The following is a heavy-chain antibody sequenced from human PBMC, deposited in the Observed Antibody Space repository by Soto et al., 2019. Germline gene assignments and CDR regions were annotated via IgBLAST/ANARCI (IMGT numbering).Heavy chain of an antibody. CDR2: TSFSGYT. Sequence: QVQLQESGPGLVKPSQTLSLTCTVSGDSVSGGDSYWSWIRQPPGKALEWIGYTSFSGYTSYTPSLKSRGTISVDMSKSQFSLRLTSVTAADTAIYYYVRGGNPYHYATSGPGTFDKWGQGTLVSVSS. CDR1: GDSVSGGDSY. CDR3: VRGGNPYHYATSGPGTFDK. J-gene: IGHJ4*02. D-gene: IGHD3-22*01. V-gene: IGHV4-30-4*01.